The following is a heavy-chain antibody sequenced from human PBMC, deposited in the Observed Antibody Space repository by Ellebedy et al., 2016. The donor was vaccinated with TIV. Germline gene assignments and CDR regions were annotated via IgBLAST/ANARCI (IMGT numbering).Heavy chain of an antibody. D-gene: IGHD5-24*01. Sequence: MPSETLSLTCTVSGGSISSGHYYWCSIRQPPGKGLERIGYIYYSVYTYHNPSLKTRVTISVDTSNNQFSLKLSSVTAAETAVYYCARGGDGYIHYWGQGTLVTVSS. CDR1: GGSISSGHYY. J-gene: IGHJ4*02. CDR3: ARGGDGYIHY. V-gene: IGHV4-30-4*08. CDR2: IYYSVYT.